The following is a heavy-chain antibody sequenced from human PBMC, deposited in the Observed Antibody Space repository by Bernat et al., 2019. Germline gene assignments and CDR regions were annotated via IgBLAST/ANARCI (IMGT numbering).Heavy chain of an antibody. J-gene: IGHJ6*02. D-gene: IGHD3-3*01. CDR3: ARQGEFGNYYYGMDV. Sequence: QLQLQESGPGLVKPSETLSLTCTVSGGSISSSSYYWGWIRQPPGKGLEWIGSIYYSGSTYYNPSLKSRVTISVATTKNQFSLMRSAATAEDTAVYYGARQGEFGNYYYGMDVWGQGTTVTVSS. V-gene: IGHV4-39*01. CDR1: GGSISSSSYY. CDR2: IYYSGST.